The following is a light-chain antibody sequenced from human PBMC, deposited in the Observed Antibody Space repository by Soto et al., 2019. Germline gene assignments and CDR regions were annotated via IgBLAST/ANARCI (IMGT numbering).Light chain of an antibody. CDR1: QGIRND. Sequence: DIQMTQSPSSLSASIGDRVTITCRASQGIRNDLGWYQQKPGKAPKLLIYDASSLQSGVPSRFSSGAAGTEFPLTISSLHAEDFATYYCLQHITYPPTFGQGTKVEIK. J-gene: IGKJ1*01. V-gene: IGKV1-17*01. CDR2: DAS. CDR3: LQHITYPPT.